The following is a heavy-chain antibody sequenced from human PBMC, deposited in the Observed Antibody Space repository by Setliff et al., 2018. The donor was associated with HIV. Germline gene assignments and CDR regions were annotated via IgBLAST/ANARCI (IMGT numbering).Heavy chain of an antibody. Sequence: PSETLSLTCTVSGGSVSRSDYYWSWVRQPAGGGLEWIGRVHISGSVNYNPSLRSRVSISIDTSKNQCSLKLTSVTAADTAVYYCERSLAYCSGGGCSSGNYYYMDVWGKGTTVTVSS. CDR2: VHISGSV. CDR1: GGSVSRSDYY. J-gene: IGHJ6*03. CDR3: ERSLAYCSGGGCSSGNYYYMDV. D-gene: IGHD2-15*01. V-gene: IGHV4-61*02.